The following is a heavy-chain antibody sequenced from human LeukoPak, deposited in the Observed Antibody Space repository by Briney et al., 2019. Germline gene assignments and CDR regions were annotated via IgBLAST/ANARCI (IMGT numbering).Heavy chain of an antibody. D-gene: IGHD6-19*01. CDR2: ISVYNGNT. Sequence: APVKVSCKASGYTFTNFGISWVRQAPGQGLEWMGWISVYNGNTNYAEKVQGRVTMTADTSTRTAYMELRSLRSDDTAVYYCARAGGWAREDYKGEAFDTWGQGTKVTVSS. V-gene: IGHV1-18*01. J-gene: IGHJ3*02. CDR1: GYTFTNFG. CDR3: ARAGGWAREDYKGEAFDT.